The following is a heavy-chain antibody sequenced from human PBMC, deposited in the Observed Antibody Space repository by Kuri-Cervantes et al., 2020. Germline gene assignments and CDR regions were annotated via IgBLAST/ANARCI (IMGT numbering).Heavy chain of an antibody. J-gene: IGHJ4*02. D-gene: IGHD2-21*02. CDR2: IRQDGSEK. CDR3: ARGLVVVTAKDYFDY. Sequence: LSLTCVASGFTFSSHWMSWVRQAPGKGLEWLANIRQDGSEKYYVDSVKGRFTISRDNAKNSLYLQMNSLRGEDTAIYYCARGLVVVTAKDYFDYWGQGTLVTVSS. CDR1: GFTFSSHW. V-gene: IGHV3-7*01.